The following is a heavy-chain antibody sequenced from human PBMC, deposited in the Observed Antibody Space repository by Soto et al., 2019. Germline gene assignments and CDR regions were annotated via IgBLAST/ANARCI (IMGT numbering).Heavy chain of an antibody. Sequence: QVQLVQSGAEVKKPGSSVKVSCKASGGTFSSYAISWVRQAPGQGVEWMGGIIPIFGTADYGQKFQGRVTITADESTSTSYKKLSSMRSEDTAVYYDATTRNCNAGRYYDGMDVWGQGTTGTVSS. D-gene: IGHD1-1*01. J-gene: IGHJ6*02. CDR1: GGTFSSYA. V-gene: IGHV1-69*12. CDR2: IIPIFGTA. CDR3: ATTRNCNAGRYYDGMDV.